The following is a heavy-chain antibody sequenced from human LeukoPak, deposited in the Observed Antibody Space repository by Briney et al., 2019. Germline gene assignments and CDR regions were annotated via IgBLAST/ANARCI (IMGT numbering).Heavy chain of an antibody. Sequence: PGGSLRLSCAASRFTVSSYAISWVRQAPGKGLEWVSAISGSGGSTYSADSVKGRFTISRDNSKNTLYLQMNSLRAEDTAVCYCAKFGYCSSTSCGEYYFDYWGQGTLVTVSS. D-gene: IGHD2-2*01. CDR1: RFTVSSYA. CDR2: ISGSGGST. V-gene: IGHV3-23*01. J-gene: IGHJ4*02. CDR3: AKFGYCSSTSCGEYYFDY.